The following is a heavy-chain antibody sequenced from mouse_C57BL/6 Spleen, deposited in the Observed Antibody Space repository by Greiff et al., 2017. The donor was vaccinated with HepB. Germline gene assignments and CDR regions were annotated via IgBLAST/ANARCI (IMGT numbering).Heavy chain of an antibody. CDR3: ARGLQLSYFDD. Sequence: QVQLQQPGAELVMPGASVKLSCKASGYTFTSYWMHWVKQRPGQGLEWIGEIEPSDSYTNYNQKFKGKSTLTVDKSSSTAYMQLSSLTSEDSAVYYCARGLQLSYFDDWGQGTTLTVSS. CDR1: GYTFTSYW. CDR2: IEPSDSYT. J-gene: IGHJ2*01. V-gene: IGHV1-69*01. D-gene: IGHD2-13*01.